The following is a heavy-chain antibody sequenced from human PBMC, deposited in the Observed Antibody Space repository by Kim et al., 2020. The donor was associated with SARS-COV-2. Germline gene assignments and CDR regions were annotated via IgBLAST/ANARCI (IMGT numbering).Heavy chain of an antibody. CDR3: ARDVCSSTSCYKGGFDY. Sequence: ASVKVSCKASGYTFTSYGITWVRQAPGQGLEWMGWISAYNGNTNYAQKLQGRVTMTTDTSTSTAYMELRSLRSDDTAVYYCARDVCSSTSCYKGGFDYWGQGTLVSVSS. D-gene: IGHD2-2*02. CDR1: GYTFTSYG. J-gene: IGHJ4*02. V-gene: IGHV1-18*04. CDR2: ISAYNGNT.